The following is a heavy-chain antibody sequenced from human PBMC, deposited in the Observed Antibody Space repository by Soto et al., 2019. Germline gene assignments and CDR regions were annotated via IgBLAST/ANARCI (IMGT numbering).Heavy chain of an antibody. CDR1: GYTFTSYG. V-gene: IGHV1-18*04. D-gene: IGHD5-18*01. CDR2: ISAYNGNT. J-gene: IGHJ6*02. Sequence: ASVKVSCKASGYTFTSYGISWVRQAPGQGLEWMGWISAYNGNTNYAQKLQGRVTMTTDTSTSTAYMELRSLRSDDTAVYYCARDREARGYSFGMDVWGQGTTVTVSS. CDR3: ARDREARGYSFGMDV.